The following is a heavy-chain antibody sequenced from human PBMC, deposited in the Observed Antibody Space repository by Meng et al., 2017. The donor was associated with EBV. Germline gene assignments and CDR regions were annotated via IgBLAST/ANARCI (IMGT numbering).Heavy chain of an antibody. Sequence: VQLGESGGGVVQPGGSLKLSFAASGFTFSGSAMHWVRQASGKGLEWVGRIRSKANSYATAYAASVKGRFTISRDDSKNTAYLQMNSLKTEDTAVYYCTRLDGSYIYYWGQGTLVTVSS. CDR3: TRLDGSYIYY. J-gene: IGHJ4*02. CDR2: IRSKANSYAT. CDR1: GFTFSGSA. D-gene: IGHD1-26*01. V-gene: IGHV3-73*02.